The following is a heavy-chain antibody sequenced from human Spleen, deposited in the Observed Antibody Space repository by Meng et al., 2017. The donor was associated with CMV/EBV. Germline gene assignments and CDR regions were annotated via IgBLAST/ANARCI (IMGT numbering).Heavy chain of an antibody. CDR1: GFTVSTNY. CDR2: ISAIDDST. CDR3: ARDQPDYYDSSGYDY. Sequence: GESLKISCAASGFTVSTNYVGWVRQSAGKGLECVALISAIDDSTYYADSVKGRFTISRDNAKNTLYLEMNSLRAEDTAVYYCARDQPDYYDSSGYDYWGQGTLVTVS. J-gene: IGHJ4*02. D-gene: IGHD3-22*01. V-gene: IGHV3-66*01.